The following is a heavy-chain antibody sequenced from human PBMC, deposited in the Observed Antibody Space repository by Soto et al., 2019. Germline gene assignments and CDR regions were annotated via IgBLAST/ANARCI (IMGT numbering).Heavy chain of an antibody. J-gene: IGHJ5*02. D-gene: IGHD2-15*01. CDR2: ISAYNGNT. V-gene: IGHV1-18*01. CDR3: ARELRCSGGSCYLVNADP. CDR1: GYTFTSYG. Sequence: ASVKVSCKASGYTFTSYGISWVRQAPGQGLEWMGWISAYNGNTNYAQKLQGRVTMTTDTSTSTAYMELRSLRSDDTAVYYCARELRCSGGSCYLVNADPWGQGTLVTVSS.